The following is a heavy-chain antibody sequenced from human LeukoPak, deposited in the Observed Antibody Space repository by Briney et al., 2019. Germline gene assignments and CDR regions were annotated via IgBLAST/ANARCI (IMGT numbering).Heavy chain of an antibody. Sequence: SETLSLTCTVSGGSIDSSSYYWGWIRQPPGRGLEWIGSIYYSGSTYYNPSLKSRVTISVDTSKNQFSLKLSSVTAADTAVYYCSSSDYVYYFDYWGQGTLVTVSS. CDR1: GGSIDSSSYY. CDR3: SSSDYVYYFDY. D-gene: IGHD4/OR15-4a*01. J-gene: IGHJ4*02. CDR2: IYYSGST. V-gene: IGHV4-39*01.